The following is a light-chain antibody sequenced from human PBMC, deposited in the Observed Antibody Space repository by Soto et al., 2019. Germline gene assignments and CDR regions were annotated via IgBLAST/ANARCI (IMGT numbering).Light chain of an antibody. Sequence: EMVLTQSPGTLSLSPGDRATLSCRASQSVSSDYLAWYQQKPGQAPRLLIYGTSSRATDIPDRFSGSGSGTDFTLTISRLEPEDVAVYFCQQYGGSPPYTVGQGTKLEI. J-gene: IGKJ2*01. CDR1: QSVSSDY. CDR3: QQYGGSPPYT. CDR2: GTS. V-gene: IGKV3-20*01.